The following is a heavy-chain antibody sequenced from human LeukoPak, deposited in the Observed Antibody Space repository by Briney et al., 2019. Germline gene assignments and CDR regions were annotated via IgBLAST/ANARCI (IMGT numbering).Heavy chain of an antibody. Sequence: SVKVSCKASGGTFSSYAISWVRQAPGQGLEWMGGIIPIFGTANYAQKFQGRVTITTDESTSTAYMELSSLRSEDTAVYYCWPWFGEGYYYMDVWGKGTTVTVSS. CDR2: IIPIFGTA. J-gene: IGHJ6*03. CDR1: GGTFSSYA. D-gene: IGHD3-10*01. CDR3: WPWFGEGYYYMDV. V-gene: IGHV1-69*05.